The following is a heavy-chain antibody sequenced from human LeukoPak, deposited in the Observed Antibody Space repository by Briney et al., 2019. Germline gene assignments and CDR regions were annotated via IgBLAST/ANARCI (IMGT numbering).Heavy chain of an antibody. V-gene: IGHV4-59*12. CDR2: IYYSGST. D-gene: IGHD4-23*01. J-gene: IGHJ3*02. Sequence: SETLSLTCTVSGGSISSYSRSWIRQPPGKGLEWIGYIYYSGSTNYNPSLKSRVTISVDTSKNQFSLKLSSVTAADTAVYYCARGDDYGGNSIFAFDIWGQGTMVTVSS. CDR3: ARGDDYGGNSIFAFDI. CDR1: GGSISSYS.